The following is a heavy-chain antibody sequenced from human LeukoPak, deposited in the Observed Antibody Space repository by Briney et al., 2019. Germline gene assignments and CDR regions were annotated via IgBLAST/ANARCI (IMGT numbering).Heavy chain of an antibody. CDR1: GFTFSSYA. CDR3: ARGYNWNEVHFDY. CDR2: ISSNGGST. D-gene: IGHD1-1*01. J-gene: IGHJ4*02. V-gene: IGHV3-64*01. Sequence: PGGSLRLSCAASGFTFSSYAMHWVRQAPGKGLEYVSAISSNGGSTYYATSVKGRFTISRDNSKNTLYLQMGSLRAEDMAVYYCARGYNWNEVHFDYWGQGTLVTVSS.